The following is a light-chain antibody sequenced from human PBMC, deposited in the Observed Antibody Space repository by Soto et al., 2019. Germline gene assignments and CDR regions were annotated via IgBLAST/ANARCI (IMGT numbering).Light chain of an antibody. CDR3: QQYYSTPLT. CDR1: QTLLYSSHNKTF. Sequence: DIVMTQSPDSLAVSLGERATIYCKSSQTLLYSSHNKTFLAWYQQKPGQPPKLLVHWASTRESGVPDRFSGSGSETDFTLTISSLQAADVALYYCQQYYSTPLTFGGGTRVEIK. V-gene: IGKV4-1*01. J-gene: IGKJ4*01. CDR2: WAS.